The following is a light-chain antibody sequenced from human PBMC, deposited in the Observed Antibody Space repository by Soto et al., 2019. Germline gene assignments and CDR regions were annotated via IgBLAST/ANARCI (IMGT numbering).Light chain of an antibody. V-gene: IGKV1-5*01. J-gene: IGKJ4*01. CDR2: DAS. CDR1: QSISSW. Sequence: DIQMTQAPSCRCVSVVAIVTITCRASQSISSWLAWYQQKPGKAPKVLIYDASSLESGVPPRFSGSGSGTEFTLTISSLQPDDFASYFCQQYTSYPLTFGGGTKVDIK. CDR3: QQYTSYPLT.